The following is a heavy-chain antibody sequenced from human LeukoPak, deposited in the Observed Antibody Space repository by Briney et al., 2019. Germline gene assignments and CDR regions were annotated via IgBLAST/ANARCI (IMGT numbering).Heavy chain of an antibody. CDR3: ARSIYDSTGYYYRAFDF. CDR1: GYSFTSYW. Sequence: ESLKISCKGSGYSFTSYWIGWVRQMPGKGLEWMGIIYPGDSDTRYSPSFQGQVTISADKSISTAYLQWSSLKASDSAMYYCARSIYDSTGYYYRAFDFWGQGTLVTVSS. J-gene: IGHJ4*02. D-gene: IGHD3-22*01. V-gene: IGHV5-51*01. CDR2: IYPGDSDT.